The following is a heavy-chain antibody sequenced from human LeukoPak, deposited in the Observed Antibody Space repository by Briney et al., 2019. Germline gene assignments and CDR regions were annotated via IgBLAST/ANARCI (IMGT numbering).Heavy chain of an antibody. J-gene: IGHJ4*02. Sequence: GGSLRLSCVASGFTFSNFWMSWVRQAPGKGPEWVANIKKDRSEKYYADSVKGRFTISRDNSKNTLYLQMNSLRAEDTAVYYCAKDDYYDTSGYRDWGQGTLVTVSS. D-gene: IGHD3-22*01. CDR1: GFTFSNFW. V-gene: IGHV3-7*01. CDR3: AKDDYYDTSGYRD. CDR2: IKKDRSEK.